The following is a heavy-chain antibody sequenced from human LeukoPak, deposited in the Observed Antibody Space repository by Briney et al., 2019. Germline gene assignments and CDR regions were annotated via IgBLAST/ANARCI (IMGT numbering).Heavy chain of an antibody. CDR2: ISGSGGST. D-gene: IGHD4-17*01. V-gene: IGHV3-23*01. J-gene: IGHJ4*02. CDR3: ARDHDDYTPFDS. Sequence: GGSLRLSCAASGFTFSSYAMSWVRQAPGKGLEWVSAISGSGGSTYYADSVKGRFTISRDNSKNTVYLQMNSLRAEDTAIYYCARDHDDYTPFDSWGQGALVTVSS. CDR1: GFTFSSYA.